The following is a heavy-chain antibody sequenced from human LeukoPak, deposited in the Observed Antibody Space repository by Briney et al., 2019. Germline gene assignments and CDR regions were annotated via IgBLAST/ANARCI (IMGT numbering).Heavy chain of an antibody. D-gene: IGHD6-13*01. V-gene: IGHV4-39*07. J-gene: IGHJ6*03. CDR1: GGSISSSSYY. CDR3: ARTTEAHSWRTRYYDYYMDV. Sequence: PSETLSLTCTVSGGSISSSSYYWGWIRQPPGKGLEWIGSIYYSGDTNYNPSLKSRVTISVDTSKNQFSLKLSSVTAADTAVYYCARTTEAHSWRTRYYDYYMDVWGKGTTVTVSS. CDR2: IYYSGDT.